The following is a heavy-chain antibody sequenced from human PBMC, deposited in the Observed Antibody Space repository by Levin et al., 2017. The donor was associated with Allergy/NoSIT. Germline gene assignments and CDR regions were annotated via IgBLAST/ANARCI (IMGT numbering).Heavy chain of an antibody. CDR1: GFTFSNYA. Sequence: GGSLRLSCAASGFTFSNYAMSWVRQAPGKGLEWVSAISGSGGSTYYADSVKGRFTISRDNSKNTLYLQMNSLRAEDTAVYYCAARNYYDSSGYYVYYFDYWGQGTRVTVSS. J-gene: IGHJ4*02. V-gene: IGHV3-23*01. CDR2: ISGSGGST. D-gene: IGHD3-22*01. CDR3: AARNYYDSSGYYVYYFDY.